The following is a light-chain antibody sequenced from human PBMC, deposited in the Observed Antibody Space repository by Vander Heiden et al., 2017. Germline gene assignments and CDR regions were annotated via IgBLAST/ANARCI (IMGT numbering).Light chain of an antibody. J-gene: IGKJ2*01. V-gene: IGKV4-1*01. CDR1: QSVLYSSNNKNY. CDR2: WAS. Sequence: DIVMTQSPDSLAVSLGERAPINCKSSQSVLYSSNNKNYLTWYQQKPGQPPKLLIYWASTRESGVPDRFSGSGSGTDFTLTISSLQAEDVAVYYCQQYYNIPPTFGQGTKLEIK. CDR3: QQYYNIPPT.